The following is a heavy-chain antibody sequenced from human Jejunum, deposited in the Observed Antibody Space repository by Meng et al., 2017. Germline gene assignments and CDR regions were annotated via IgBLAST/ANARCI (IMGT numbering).Heavy chain of an antibody. J-gene: IGHJ4*02. V-gene: IGHV4-4*02. CDR3: ARAYCTDVSCHDFFDS. CDR1: GASISRTNW. Sequence: QGQLQESGPGLVKPSGTLSLTCAVSGASISRTNWSSWVRQPPGKGLEWIGKIDPSESTHYNPSLKGRVTISADRSKNQFSLRLTSVTAADTAIYYCARAYCTDVSCHDFFDSWGQGTLVTVSS. CDR2: IDPSEST. D-gene: IGHD2-8*01.